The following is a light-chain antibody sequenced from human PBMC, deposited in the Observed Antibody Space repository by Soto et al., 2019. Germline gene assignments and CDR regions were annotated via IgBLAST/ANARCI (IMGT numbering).Light chain of an antibody. V-gene: IGKV1-12*01. CDR2: AAS. J-gene: IGKJ4*01. Sequence: DIQMTQSPSSVSASVGDTVTITCRASEYIGTWLAWYQQKPGKAPNLLISAASSLQSGVPTRFSGSGSGTDFTLTISSLQPEDLATYFCQQGASFPLAVGGGTKVEIK. CDR1: EYIGTW. CDR3: QQGASFPLA.